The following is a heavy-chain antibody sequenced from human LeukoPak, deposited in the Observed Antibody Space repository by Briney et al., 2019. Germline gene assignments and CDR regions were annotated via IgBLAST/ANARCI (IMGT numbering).Heavy chain of an antibody. CDR1: AASTSSYY. Sequence: SETLSPTCTVSAASTSSYYWGWIRQPPGKGMEWIGFIYYGGSTNYNPSVESRVTISVDTSKNQFSLKLRSVTAADTAVYYCARILSGYYLYFDYWGQGTLVTVSS. CDR2: IYYGGST. V-gene: IGHV4-59*01. D-gene: IGHD3-22*01. J-gene: IGHJ4*02. CDR3: ARILSGYYLYFDY.